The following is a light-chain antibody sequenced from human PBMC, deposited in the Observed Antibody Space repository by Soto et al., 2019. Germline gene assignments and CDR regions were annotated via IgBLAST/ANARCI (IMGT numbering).Light chain of an antibody. V-gene: IGLV2-14*01. J-gene: IGLJ1*01. CDR3: SSYTSISTLYV. CDR1: NSDVGGYNY. Sequence: QSALTQPASVSVSPGQSITISCTGTNSDVGGYNYVSWYQQHPGKAPELMIYEVSHRPSGVSNRFSGSKPDNTASLTISGLQAEDEADYYCSSYTSISTLYVFGTGTKVTVL. CDR2: EVS.